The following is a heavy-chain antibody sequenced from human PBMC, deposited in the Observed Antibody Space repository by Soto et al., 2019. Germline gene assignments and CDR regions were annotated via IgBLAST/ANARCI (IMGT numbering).Heavy chain of an antibody. J-gene: IGHJ4*02. CDR3: AREYCSSTSCYEAFDY. Sequence: QVQLQESGPGLVKPSQTLSLTCTVSGGSISSGGYYWSWIRQHPGKGLEWIGYIYYSGSTYYNPSLKSRVTISVETSKNQFSLKLSSVTAADTAVYYCAREYCSSTSCYEAFDYWGQGTLVTVSS. CDR2: IYYSGST. D-gene: IGHD2-2*01. V-gene: IGHV4-31*03. CDR1: GGSISSGGYY.